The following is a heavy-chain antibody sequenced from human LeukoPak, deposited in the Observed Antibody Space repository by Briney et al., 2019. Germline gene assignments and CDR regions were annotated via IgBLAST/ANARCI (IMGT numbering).Heavy chain of an antibody. J-gene: IGHJ4*01. D-gene: IGHD5-12*01. CDR1: GFNYIDYS. Sequence: GGSLRLSCAASGFNYIDYSMNWVSHAPGKGLEWISYIGISSGNTMYADSVKGRFTISRDKARNSLYLQMNSLRVEDTAMYYCARDHRYAFDNWGHGTLVTVSS. V-gene: IGHV3-48*01. CDR3: ARDHRYAFDN. CDR2: IGISSGNT.